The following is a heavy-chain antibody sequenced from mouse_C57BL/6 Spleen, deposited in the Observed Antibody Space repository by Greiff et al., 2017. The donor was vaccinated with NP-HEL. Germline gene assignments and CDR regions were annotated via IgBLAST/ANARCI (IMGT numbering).Heavy chain of an antibody. J-gene: IGHJ3*01. V-gene: IGHV1-61*01. CDR3: ARKEGYYYGSSAWFAY. CDR1: GYTFTSYW. Sequence: QVQLQQPGAELVRPGSSVKLSCKASGYTFTSYWMDWVKQRPGQGLEWIGNIYPSDSETHYNQKFKDKATLTVDKSSSTAYMQLSSLTSEDSAVYYCARKEGYYYGSSAWFAYWGQGTLVTVSA. CDR2: IYPSDSET. D-gene: IGHD1-1*01.